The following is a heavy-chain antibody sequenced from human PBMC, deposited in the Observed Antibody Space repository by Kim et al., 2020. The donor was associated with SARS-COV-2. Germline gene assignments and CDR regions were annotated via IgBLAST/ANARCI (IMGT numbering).Heavy chain of an antibody. V-gene: IGHV3-30*07. CDR3: ASAVTTYHYYYGMDV. J-gene: IGHJ6*02. Sequence: DSVKGRFTISRDNSKHALYLQMNSLRAEDTAVYYCASAVTTYHYYYGMDVWGQGTTVTVSS. D-gene: IGHD4-17*01.